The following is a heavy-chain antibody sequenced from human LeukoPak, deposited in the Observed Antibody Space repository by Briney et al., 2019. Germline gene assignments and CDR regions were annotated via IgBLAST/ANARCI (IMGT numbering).Heavy chain of an antibody. Sequence: GGSFRLSCAASKFTFSNAWMSWVRQAPGKGREWVGRIYSKTDGGTIDYAAPVKDRFTISRDDPKNTLYLQMNSLKTEDTAVYYCATDWAPTRTSGRPFDYWGQGTLVTVSS. CDR1: KFTFSNAW. CDR3: ATDWAPTRTSGRPFDY. J-gene: IGHJ4*02. V-gene: IGHV3-15*01. CDR2: IYSKTDGGTI. D-gene: IGHD3-10*01.